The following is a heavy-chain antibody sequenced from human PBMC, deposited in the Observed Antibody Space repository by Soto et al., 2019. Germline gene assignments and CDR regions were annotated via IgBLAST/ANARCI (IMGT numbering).Heavy chain of an antibody. CDR2: INHSGST. J-gene: IGHJ4*02. CDR3: ARGFARRGYSYGYPAYYFDY. V-gene: IGHV4-34*01. CDR1: GGSFSGYY. D-gene: IGHD5-18*01. Sequence: QVQLQQWGAGLLKPSETLSLTCAVYGGSFSGYYWSWIRQPPGKGLEWIGEINHSGSTNYNPSLKSRVTISVDTSKNQFSLKLSSVTAADTAVYYCARGFARRGYSYGYPAYYFDYWGQGTLVTVSS.